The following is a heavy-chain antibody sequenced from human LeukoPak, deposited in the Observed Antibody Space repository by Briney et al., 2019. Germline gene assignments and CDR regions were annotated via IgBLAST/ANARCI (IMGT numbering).Heavy chain of an antibody. Sequence: SETLSLTCTVSGDSISSADYYWGWVRQPPGKGLEWIGSIYFSGSTYYNPSLKSRVTISVETSKVQFSLKLSSVTAADTAVYYCARDSCSSTSCRKKFDNWGQGTLVTVSS. J-gene: IGHJ4*02. D-gene: IGHD2-2*01. CDR2: IYFSGST. CDR3: ARDSCSSTSCRKKFDN. V-gene: IGHV4-39*07. CDR1: GDSISSADYY.